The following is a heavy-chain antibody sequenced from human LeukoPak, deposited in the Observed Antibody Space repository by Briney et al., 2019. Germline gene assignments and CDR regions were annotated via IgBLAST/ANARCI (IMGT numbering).Heavy chain of an antibody. J-gene: IGHJ4*02. D-gene: IGHD7-27*01. CDR3: ARNLGKDSDY. CDR2: IGGSSSSI. V-gene: IGHV3-21*01. Sequence: GGSLRLSCAASGFTFRTYSMNWVRQAPGKGLEWVSSIGGSSSSIYSADSVRGRFTISRDNAKNSLYLQMNSLRAEDTAVYYCARNLGKDSDYWGQGTLVTVSS. CDR1: GFTFRTYS.